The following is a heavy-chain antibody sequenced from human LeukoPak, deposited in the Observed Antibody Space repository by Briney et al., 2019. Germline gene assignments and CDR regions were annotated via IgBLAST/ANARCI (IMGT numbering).Heavy chain of an antibody. CDR3: ARPIYFGYTSGFEY. D-gene: IGHD5-18*01. Sequence: GESLKISCKGFGYSFPSYWIGWVRQMPGKGLEWMGIIFPTDSDTRYSPSFQGQVTISADKSIGTAYLQWSSLKASDTAMYYCARPIYFGYTSGFEYWGQGTLVTVSS. J-gene: IGHJ4*02. CDR2: IFPTDSDT. CDR1: GYSFPSYW. V-gene: IGHV5-51*01.